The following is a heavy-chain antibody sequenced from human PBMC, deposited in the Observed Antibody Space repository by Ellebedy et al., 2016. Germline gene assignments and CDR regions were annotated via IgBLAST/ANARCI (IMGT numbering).Heavy chain of an antibody. CDR3: ATRHYGAFDI. J-gene: IGHJ3*02. CDR2: IYSDGNT. CDR1: GFTVSSNS. Sequence: GGSLRLSXAASGFTVSSNSMSWVRQAPGKGLEWISHIYSDGNTDYADSVKGRFTISRDNYRNILYLQMNSLRAEDTAVYYCATRHYGAFDIWGQGTKVTVSS. V-gene: IGHV3-53*01. D-gene: IGHD4-17*01.